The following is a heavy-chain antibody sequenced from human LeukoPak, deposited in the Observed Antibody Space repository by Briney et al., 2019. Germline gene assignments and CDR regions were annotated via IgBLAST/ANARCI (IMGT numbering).Heavy chain of an antibody. CDR3: AGGGPRYYYGAGSRRYYYGIDV. D-gene: IGHD3-10*01. V-gene: IGHV4-34*01. Sequence: SETLSLTCAVYGVTFSGYYWSWIRQPPGKGLEWICEINHSGSTNYNPYLKSRLTIILGKYKNQFPLKQSSVTAADTAVYYCAGGGPRYYYGAGSRRYYYGIDVWGQGTMVTASS. J-gene: IGHJ6*02. CDR2: INHSGST. CDR1: GVTFSGYY.